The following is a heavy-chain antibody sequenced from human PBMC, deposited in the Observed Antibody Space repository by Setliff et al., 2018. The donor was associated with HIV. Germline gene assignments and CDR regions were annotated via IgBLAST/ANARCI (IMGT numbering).Heavy chain of an antibody. J-gene: IGHJ4*02. CDR1: GFTFSDAW. D-gene: IGHD3-10*01. CDR3: AKRDYSSSHDHYPLFDF. V-gene: IGHV3-23*01. Sequence: GGSLRLSCAVSGFTFSDAWMIWVRQAPGRGLEWVSGISGNAANTYYGDSVKGRFTISRDNSKNTVYLQMNSLRADDTAVYYCAKRDYSSSHDHYPLFDFWGQGTLVTVSS. CDR2: ISGNAANT.